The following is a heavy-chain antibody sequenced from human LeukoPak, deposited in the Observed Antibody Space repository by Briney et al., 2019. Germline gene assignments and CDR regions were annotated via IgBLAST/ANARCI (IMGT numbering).Heavy chain of an antibody. CDR1: GFTVSSNY. D-gene: IGHD1-14*01. Sequence: GGSLRLSCAASGFTVSSNYMSWVRQAPGKGLEWVSVIYSGVTTNYADSVKGRFTISRDNSKNTLYLQMNSLRPDDTALYSCARETGSSPMDVWGQGTTVTVSS. J-gene: IGHJ6*02. V-gene: IGHV3-53*05. CDR2: IYSGVTT. CDR3: ARETGSSPMDV.